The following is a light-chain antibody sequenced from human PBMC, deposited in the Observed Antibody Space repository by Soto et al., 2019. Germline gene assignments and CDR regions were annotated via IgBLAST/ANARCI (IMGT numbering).Light chain of an antibody. Sequence: QSVLTQPASVSGSPGQSITISCTGTSSDIGAYDLVSWYQQHPGKAPKFLIYGGNKRPSGVSTRFSGSKSGNTASLTIFGLQAEDEADYHCCSYAGGATSVCGGGTQLTVL. CDR3: CSYAGGATSV. CDR2: GGN. CDR1: SSDIGAYDL. V-gene: IGLV2-23*01. J-gene: IGLJ2*01.